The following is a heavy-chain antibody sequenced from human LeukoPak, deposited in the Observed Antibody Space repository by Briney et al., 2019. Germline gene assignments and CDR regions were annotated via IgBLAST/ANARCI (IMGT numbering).Heavy chain of an antibody. CDR1: GGSFSGYY. CDR2: IDHSGST. CDR3: ARAVVVAAAKFDY. V-gene: IGHV4-34*01. J-gene: IGHJ4*02. Sequence: PSETLSLTCAVYGGSFSGYYWSWIRQPPGKGLEWIGEIDHSGSTNYNPSLKSRVTISVDTSKNQFSLKLSSVTAADTAVYYCARAVVVAAAKFDYWGQGTLVTVSS. D-gene: IGHD2-15*01.